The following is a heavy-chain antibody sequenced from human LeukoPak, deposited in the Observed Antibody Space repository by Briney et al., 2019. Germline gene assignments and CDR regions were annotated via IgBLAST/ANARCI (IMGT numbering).Heavy chain of an antibody. V-gene: IGHV3-23*01. J-gene: IGHJ3*02. D-gene: IGHD6-13*01. CDR1: GFTFSSYA. CDR2: ISGSGGST. CDR3: AKDQGATAGTWGVDAFDI. Sequence: TGGSLRLSCAASGFTFSSYAMSWVRQAPGKGLEWVSAISGSGGSTYYADSVKGRFTISRDNSKNTLYLQMNSLRAEDTAVYYCAKDQGATAGTWGVDAFDIWGQGTMVTVSS.